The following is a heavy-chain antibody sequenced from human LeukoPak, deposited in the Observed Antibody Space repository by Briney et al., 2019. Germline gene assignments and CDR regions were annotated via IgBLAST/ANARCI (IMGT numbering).Heavy chain of an antibody. D-gene: IGHD3-22*01. J-gene: IGHJ4*02. Sequence: SETLSLTCTVSGGSISSYYWGWIRQPPGKGLEWIGSIYYSGSTYYNPSLKSRVTISVDTSKNQFSLKLSSVTAADTAVYYCATLLGGFYYDSSGYLVDYWGQGTLVTVSS. V-gene: IGHV4-39*01. CDR3: ATLLGGFYYDSSGYLVDY. CDR1: GGSISSYY. CDR2: IYYSGST.